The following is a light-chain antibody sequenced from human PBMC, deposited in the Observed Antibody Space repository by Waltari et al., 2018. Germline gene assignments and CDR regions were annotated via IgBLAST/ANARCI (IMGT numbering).Light chain of an antibody. Sequence: DIQMTQSPSSLSASVGDRVTITCQASQDISNYFNWYQQKPGKAPKLLIYDASNLETGVPSRFSGSRSGTECTFLITSLHPAATATYYCQQYDNLPPEYTSCQGTKLELQ. J-gene: IGKJ2*01. CDR3: QQYDNLPPEYT. CDR1: QDISNY. V-gene: IGKV1-33*01. CDR2: DAS.